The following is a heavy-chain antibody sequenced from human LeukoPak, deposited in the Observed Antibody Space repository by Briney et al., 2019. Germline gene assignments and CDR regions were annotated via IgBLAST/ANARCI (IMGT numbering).Heavy chain of an antibody. J-gene: IGHJ4*02. CDR2: INGDNGNT. D-gene: IGHD3-9*01. CDR1: GYTFNNYG. V-gene: IGHV1-18*01. CDR3: AREARYDVLTNYQPYYFDF. Sequence: ASMKVSCKASGYTFNNYGISWVRQAPGQGLEWMGWINGDNGNTNYAQKVQGRVTMTKDTSTSTAYMELRSLRSDDTAVYYCAREARYDVLTNYQPYYFDFWGQGTLVSVSS.